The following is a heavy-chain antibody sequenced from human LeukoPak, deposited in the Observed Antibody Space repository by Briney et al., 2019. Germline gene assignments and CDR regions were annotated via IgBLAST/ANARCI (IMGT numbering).Heavy chain of an antibody. Sequence: SETLSLTCAVYGGSFSGYYWSWIRQPPGKGLEWIGSIYYSGSTYYNPSLKSRVTISVDTSKNQFSLKLSSVTAADTAVYYCARQGNVDYYMDVWGKGTTVTVSS. CDR3: ARQGNVDYYMDV. CDR1: GGSFSGYY. D-gene: IGHD1-1*01. J-gene: IGHJ6*03. V-gene: IGHV4-34*01. CDR2: IYYSGST.